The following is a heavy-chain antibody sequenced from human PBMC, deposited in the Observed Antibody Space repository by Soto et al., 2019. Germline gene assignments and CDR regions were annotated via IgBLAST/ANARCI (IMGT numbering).Heavy chain of an antibody. CDR3: ARDGYNYRGSLDY. V-gene: IGHV4-31*03. D-gene: IGHD5-12*01. Sequence: QVQLQESGPGLVKPSQTLSLTCSVSGGSITSGGFYWTWIRHHPGKGLEWIGYISYSGTTHYNPSLTSRFTLSADTSKNQFSLRLNSVTAADTALYYWARDGYNYRGSLDYWGQGTLVTVSS. CDR1: GGSITSGGFY. CDR2: ISYSGTT. J-gene: IGHJ4*02.